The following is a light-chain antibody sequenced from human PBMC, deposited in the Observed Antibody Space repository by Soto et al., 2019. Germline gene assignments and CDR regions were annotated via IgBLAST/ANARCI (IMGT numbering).Light chain of an antibody. CDR3: QQYGSAPPRYT. Sequence: EIVMTQSPTILSVSPGERATLSCRASQSVSSNLAWYQQKPGQAPRLLIYGASTRATCIPDRFSGSGSGTEFTLTISRLEPEDSAVYYCQQYGSAPPRYTFGQGTKLEIK. V-gene: IGKV3D-15*01. CDR1: QSVSSN. J-gene: IGKJ2*01. CDR2: GAS.